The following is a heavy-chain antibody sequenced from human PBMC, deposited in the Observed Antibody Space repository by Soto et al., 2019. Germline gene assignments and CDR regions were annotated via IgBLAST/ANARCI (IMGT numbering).Heavy chain of an antibody. D-gene: IGHD2-2*01. CDR1: GGSISSGGYY. J-gene: IGHJ3*01. CDR2: IYYTGST. CDR3: ARLSSPLMPLDF. Sequence: QVQLQESGPGLVKPSQTLSLTCTVSGGSISSGGYYWSWIRQHPGKGLEWIGYIYYTGSTHYNPSLESRVTISVDTSKNQFSLKLSSVTAADTAVYYCARLSSPLMPLDFWGQGTMVTVSS. V-gene: IGHV4-31*03.